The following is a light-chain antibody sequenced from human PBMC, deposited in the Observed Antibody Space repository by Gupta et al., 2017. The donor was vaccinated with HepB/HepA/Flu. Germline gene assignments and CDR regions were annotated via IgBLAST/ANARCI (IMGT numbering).Light chain of an antibody. J-gene: IGKJ2*01. CDR3: QQRNNGHPLYT. Sequence: EIVLTQSTATLSLSPGERATPSCRASQSVSSYLAWYQQKPGQAPRLLIYDASNRATGIKARFSGSGDGTDFTITISSRELEDFAVYYCQQRNNGHPLYTFGQGTKLEIK. V-gene: IGKV3-11*01. CDR2: DAS. CDR1: QSVSSY.